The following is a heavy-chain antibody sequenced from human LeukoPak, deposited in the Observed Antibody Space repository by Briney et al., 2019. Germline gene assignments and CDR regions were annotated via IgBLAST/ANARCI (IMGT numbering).Heavy chain of an antibody. V-gene: IGHV3-48*04. CDR2: ISSSGNTI. D-gene: IGHD1-26*01. CDR1: GFTFSSYS. CDR3: AREEWELRAFDI. Sequence: GGSLRLSCAASGFTFSSYSMNWVRQAPGKGLEWVSYISSSGNTIYYADSVKGRLTISRDNAENSLYLQMNSLRAEDTAVYYCAREEWELRAFDIWGQGTMVTVSS. J-gene: IGHJ3*02.